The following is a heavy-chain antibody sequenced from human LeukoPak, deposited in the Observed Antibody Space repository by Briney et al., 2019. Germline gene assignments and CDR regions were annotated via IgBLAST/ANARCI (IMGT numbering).Heavy chain of an antibody. CDR3: ATGYSDSLRSPLDS. V-gene: IGHV3-23*01. Sequence: GGSLRLSCAASGLAFNNYALTWIRQAPGQGLKWVSSISGRGGNTYYADSVKGRFTISRDDSKNTLFLQMNSLRAEDTAVYYCATGYSDSLRSPLDSWGQGTLVTVSS. CDR2: ISGRGGNT. J-gene: IGHJ5*01. CDR1: GLAFNNYA. D-gene: IGHD3-22*01.